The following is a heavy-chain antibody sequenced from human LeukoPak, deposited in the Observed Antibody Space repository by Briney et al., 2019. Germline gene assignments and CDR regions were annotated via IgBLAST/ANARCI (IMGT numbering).Heavy chain of an antibody. V-gene: IGHV4-59*01. D-gene: IGHD6-13*01. CDR3: ARMRSSFSSFYFDY. CDR1: GGSISSYF. J-gene: IGHJ4*02. Sequence: SETLSLTCTVSGGSISSYFWFWIRQPPGKGLEWIGNIYYSGSTLYNPSLKSRVTISVDMSNNHFSLKLSSVTAADTAVYYCARMRSSFSSFYFDYWGQGTLVTVSS. CDR2: IYYSGST.